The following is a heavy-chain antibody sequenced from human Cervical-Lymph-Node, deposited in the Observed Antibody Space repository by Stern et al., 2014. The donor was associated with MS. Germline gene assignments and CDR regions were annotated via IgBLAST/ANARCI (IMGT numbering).Heavy chain of an antibody. J-gene: IGHJ4*02. V-gene: IGHV5-51*01. D-gene: IGHD5-12*01. CDR1: GYSFPSYW. CDR3: ARQAPYGGFGDFDLSSPLDC. Sequence: EVQLVESGAEVKEPGESLKISCKASGYSFPSYWIGWVRQMPGKGLEWMGIIYPGDSDTRYNPSFQGQVTISADKSISTAYLQWNSLRASDTAVYYCARQAPYGGFGDFDLSSPLDCWGQGTLVTVSS. CDR2: IYPGDSDT.